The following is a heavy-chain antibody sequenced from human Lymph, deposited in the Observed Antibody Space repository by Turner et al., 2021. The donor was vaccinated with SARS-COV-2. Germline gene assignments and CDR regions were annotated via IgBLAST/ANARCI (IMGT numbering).Heavy chain of an antibody. CDR3: ARHGNEWGIEL. Sequence: QVHLQESGPGLVKPSETLSLSCPVAGCSISSYYWSWIRQPPGKGREWIGYISNSGRNNYNPSIKSRVTISVDTSKKQFSLKLSSVTAADTAVYYGARHGNEWGIELWGQGTLVTVSS. CDR1: GCSISSYY. D-gene: IGHD6-13*01. CDR2: ISNSGRN. J-gene: IGHJ4*02. V-gene: IGHV4-59*08.